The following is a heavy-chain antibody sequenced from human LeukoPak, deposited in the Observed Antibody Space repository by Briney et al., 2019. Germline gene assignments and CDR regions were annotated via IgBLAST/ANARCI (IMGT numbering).Heavy chain of an antibody. Sequence: PGGSLRLSCAASGFTFSSYAMSWVRQAPGKGLEWVGEINHSGSTYYSPSLKSRVTISVDRSKNQFSLKLTSVTAADTAVYYCARNFPTAYYIGPFELWGQGTLVTVSS. CDR3: ARNFPTAYYIGPFEL. CDR1: GFTFSSYA. J-gene: IGHJ4*02. CDR2: INHSGST. D-gene: IGHD3/OR15-3a*01. V-gene: IGHV4-34*01.